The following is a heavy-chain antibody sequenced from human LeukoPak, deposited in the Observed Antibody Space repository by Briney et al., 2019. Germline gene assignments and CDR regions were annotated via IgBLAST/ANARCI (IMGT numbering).Heavy chain of an antibody. J-gene: IGHJ5*02. CDR3: ASTGYRSSWFDP. CDR1: GFXFSSCW. V-gene: IGHV3-74*01. D-gene: IGHD5-12*01. CDR2: INTDGSIT. Sequence: GGSLRLSCAASGFXFSSCWIHWVRQAPGKGLVWVSRINTDGSITSYAASAKGRFNISRGNAKNTLYLQMNSLRAEDTAVYYCASTGYRSSWFDPWGQGTLVTVSS.